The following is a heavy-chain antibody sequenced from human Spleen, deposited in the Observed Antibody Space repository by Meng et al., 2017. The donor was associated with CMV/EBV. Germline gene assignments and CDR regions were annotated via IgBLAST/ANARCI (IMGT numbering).Heavy chain of an antibody. CDR3: ARDSIDGRTRFDY. CDR2: IKSDGSRT. J-gene: IGHJ4*02. Sequence: AASGFTFSTHWMHWVRQSPGKELVWVARIKSDGSRTAYADSVKGRFTISRDNAKHTLYLQMDSLRAEDTAVYYCARDSIDGRTRFDYWGQGTLVTV. D-gene: IGHD2-15*01. CDR1: GFTFSTHW. V-gene: IGHV3-74*01.